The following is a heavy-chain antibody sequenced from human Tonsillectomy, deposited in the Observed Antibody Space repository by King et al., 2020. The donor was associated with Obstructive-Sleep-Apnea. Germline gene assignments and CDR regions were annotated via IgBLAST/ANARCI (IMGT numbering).Heavy chain of an antibody. V-gene: IGHV4-30-4*07. Sequence: VQLQESGPGLVKPSQTLSLTCAVSGGFISSSGYSWSWIRQPPGKGLEWIGYIYYSGSTYYNPSLKSRIIISVDTSKNQFSLNLSSVTAADTAVYYCATSSEAGDYYGMDVWGQGTTVTVSS. CDR2: IYYSGST. J-gene: IGHJ6*02. CDR3: ATSSEAGDYYGMDV. D-gene: IGHD1-14*01. CDR1: GGFISSSGYS.